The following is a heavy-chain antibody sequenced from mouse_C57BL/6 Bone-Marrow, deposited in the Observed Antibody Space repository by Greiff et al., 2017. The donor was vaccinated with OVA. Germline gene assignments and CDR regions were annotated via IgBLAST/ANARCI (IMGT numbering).Heavy chain of an antibody. CDR2: FNPNNGGT. D-gene: IGHD2-4*01. J-gene: IGHJ4*01. CDR1: GYTFTDYY. V-gene: IGHV1-26*01. CDR3: ASPYYDYPMDY. Sequence: EVQLQQSGPELVKPGASVKISCKASGYTFTDYYMNWVKQSHGKSLEWIGDFNPNNGGTSYNQTFKGKATLTVDKSSSTAYMKLHRLTSEDSAVYYWASPYYDYPMDYWGQGTSVTVSS.